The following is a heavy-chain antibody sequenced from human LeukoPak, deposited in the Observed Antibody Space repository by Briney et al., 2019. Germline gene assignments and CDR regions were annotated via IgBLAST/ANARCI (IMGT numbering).Heavy chain of an antibody. D-gene: IGHD2-2*01. CDR3: ARAGGIYCSSATCSGGWFDP. V-gene: IGHV4-30-2*06. J-gene: IGHJ5*02. CDR2: IYHSGST. Sequence: SQTLSLTCAVSGGSISSGGYSWIWIRPSPGKGLEWIGYIYHSGSTYYNPSLRSRVAISVDRSKNHFSLKLSSVTAADTAVYFCARAGGIYCSSATCSGGWFDPWGQGTLATVSS. CDR1: GGSISSGGYS.